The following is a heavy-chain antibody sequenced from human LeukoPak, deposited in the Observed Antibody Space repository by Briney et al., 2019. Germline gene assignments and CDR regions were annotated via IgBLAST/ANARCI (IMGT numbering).Heavy chain of an antibody. CDR3: ARSSYSSSSSV. CDR2: INSDGSEG. V-gene: IGHV3-7*03. Sequence: GGSLRLSCAVSGFTFSGFWMSWSRQAPGKGLEWVASINSDGSEGYYADVVKGRFTISRDNAKNSLYLQINSLRAEDTAVYYCARSSYSSSSSVWGQGTMVTVSS. J-gene: IGHJ3*01. D-gene: IGHD6-6*01. CDR1: GFTFSGFW.